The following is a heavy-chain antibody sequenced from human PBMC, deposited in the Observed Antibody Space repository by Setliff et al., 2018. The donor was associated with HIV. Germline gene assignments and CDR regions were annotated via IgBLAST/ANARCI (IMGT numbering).Heavy chain of an antibody. CDR2: INPSSTST. V-gene: IGHV1-46*01. D-gene: IGHD2-2*01. Sequence: ASVKVSCKASGYIFSTYYIHWVRQAPGHGLEWMGIINPSSTSTDYAQKFQGRLTLTRDTSTGTVYMHLNNLRSDDTAVYYCARVYCSTTSCNDEYYFYSLGQGTLVTVSS. J-gene: IGHJ4*02. CDR1: GYIFSTYY. CDR3: ARVYCSTTSCNDEYYFYS.